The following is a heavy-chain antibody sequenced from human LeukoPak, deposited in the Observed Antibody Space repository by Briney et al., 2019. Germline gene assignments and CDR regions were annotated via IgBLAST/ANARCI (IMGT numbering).Heavy chain of an antibody. Sequence: PSETLSLTCAVYGGSFSGYYWSWIRQPPGKGLEWIGEINHSGSTNYNPSLKSRVTISVDTSKNQFSLKLGSVTAADTAVYYCARGSIAARPVYFDYWGQGTLVTVSS. CDR3: ARGSIAARPVYFDY. V-gene: IGHV4-34*01. J-gene: IGHJ4*02. CDR2: INHSGST. D-gene: IGHD6-6*01. CDR1: GGSFSGYY.